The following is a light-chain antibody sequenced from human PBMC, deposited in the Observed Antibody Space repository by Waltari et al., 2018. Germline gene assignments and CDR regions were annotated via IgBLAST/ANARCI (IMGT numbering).Light chain of an antibody. V-gene: IGLV2-14*03. J-gene: IGLJ2*01. CDR3: SSYTSSSTLV. Sequence: QSALTQPASVSGSPGQSITISCTGTSSDVGGYNYVSWYQQHPGKAPKLMIYDVNNRPSGFSNRFSGSTSGNTASLTISGLQAEDEADYFCSSYTSSSTLVFGGGTKLTVL. CDR1: SSDVGGYNY. CDR2: DVN.